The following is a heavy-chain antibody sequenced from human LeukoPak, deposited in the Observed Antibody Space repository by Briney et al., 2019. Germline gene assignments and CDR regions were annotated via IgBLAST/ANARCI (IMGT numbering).Heavy chain of an antibody. J-gene: IGHJ6*03. D-gene: IGHD6-19*01. CDR2: IKSKTDGGTT. V-gene: IGHV3-15*01. CDR3: TTEGLGIAVAGQYYYYYMDV. Sequence: GGSLRLSCAASGFTFSNAWMSWVRQAPGKGLEWVGRIKSKTDGGTTDYAAPVKGRFTISRDDSKNTLYLQMNSLKTEDTAVYYCTTEGLGIAVAGQYYYYYMDVWGKGTTVTISS. CDR1: GFTFSNAW.